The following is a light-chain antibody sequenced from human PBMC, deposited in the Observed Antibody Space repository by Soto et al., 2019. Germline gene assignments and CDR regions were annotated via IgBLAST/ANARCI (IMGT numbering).Light chain of an antibody. Sequence: QSVLTQPPSASGTPGQRVTISCSGSSSNIGSNTVNWYQQLPGTAPKLLIYSNNQRPSGVPDRFSGSKSGTAASLAISGLQSEDEDDSYCAAWDDRLNGYVFGTGTKLTVL. CDR2: SNN. J-gene: IGLJ1*01. CDR1: SSNIGSNT. CDR3: AAWDDRLNGYV. V-gene: IGLV1-44*01.